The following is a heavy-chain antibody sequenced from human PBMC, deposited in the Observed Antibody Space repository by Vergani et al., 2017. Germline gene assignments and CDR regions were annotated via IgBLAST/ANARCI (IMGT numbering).Heavy chain of an antibody. CDR3: AKDMYYYGSGSYPRWFDP. J-gene: IGHJ5*02. V-gene: IGHV3-30-3*01. D-gene: IGHD3-10*01. CDR1: GFTFSSYA. Sequence: VQLVESGGGLVQPGGSLRLSCAASGFTFSSYAMHWVRQAPGKGLEWVAVISFDGSNIYYADSVKGRFTISRANAKNSLYLQMNSLRAEDTALYYCAKDMYYYGSGSYPRWFDPWGQGTLVTVSS. CDR2: ISFDGSNI.